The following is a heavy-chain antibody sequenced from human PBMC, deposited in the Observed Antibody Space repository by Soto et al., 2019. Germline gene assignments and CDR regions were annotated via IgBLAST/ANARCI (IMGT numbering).Heavy chain of an antibody. Sequence: QVQLVESGGGVVQPGRSLRLSCAASGFTFSRYGMHWVRQAPDKGLEWVAVIWYDGFNKYYADSVKGRFAISRDNSKNTLYLQMNSLGVEDTAVYYCARDCNGYFPDYWGQGTRVTVSS. D-gene: IGHD3-22*01. CDR1: GFTFSRYG. CDR2: IWYDGFNK. CDR3: ARDCNGYFPDY. J-gene: IGHJ4*02. V-gene: IGHV3-33*01.